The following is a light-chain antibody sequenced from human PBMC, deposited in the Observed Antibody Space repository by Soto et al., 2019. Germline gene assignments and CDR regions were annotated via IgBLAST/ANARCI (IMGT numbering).Light chain of an antibody. CDR2: AAS. V-gene: IGKV1-9*01. CDR1: QGISSY. J-gene: IGKJ1*01. Sequence: DIQLTQSPSFLSASVGDRVTITCRASQGISSYLAWFQQKPGKAPKLLIYAASTLQSGVPSRFSGSGSGTEFTLTISSLQPEDFAIYYCQQLNSYPSTFGQGTKVEIK. CDR3: QQLNSYPST.